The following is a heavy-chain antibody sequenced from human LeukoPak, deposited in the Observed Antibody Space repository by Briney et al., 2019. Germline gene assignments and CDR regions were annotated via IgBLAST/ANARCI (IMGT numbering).Heavy chain of an antibody. V-gene: IGHV3-23*01. J-gene: IGHJ4*02. Sequence: PGGSLRLSCAASGFTFSSYAMSWVRQAPGKGLEWVSAISGSGGSTYSADSVKGRFTISRDNSKNTLYLQMNSLRAEDTAVYYGAKVGGSGSYYLMGYWGQGTLVTVSS. CDR1: GFTFSSYA. CDR3: AKVGGSGSYYLMGY. D-gene: IGHD3-10*01. CDR2: ISGSGGST.